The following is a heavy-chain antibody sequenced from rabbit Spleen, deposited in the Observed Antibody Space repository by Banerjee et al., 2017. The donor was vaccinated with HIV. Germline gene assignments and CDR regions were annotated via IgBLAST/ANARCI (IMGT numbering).Heavy chain of an antibody. D-gene: IGHD1-1*01. CDR2: INMVTGRS. CDR1: GFTLSDYV. CDR3: ARDLVAVIGWNFSL. V-gene: IGHV1S40*01. Sequence: QSLEESGGDLVKPEGSLTLTCTASGFTLSDYVMCWVRQAPGKGLEWITCINMVTGRSVYASWAKGRFIMSRTSSTKVTLQMTSLTAADTATYFCARDLVAVIGWNFSLWGQGTLVTVS. J-gene: IGHJ4*01.